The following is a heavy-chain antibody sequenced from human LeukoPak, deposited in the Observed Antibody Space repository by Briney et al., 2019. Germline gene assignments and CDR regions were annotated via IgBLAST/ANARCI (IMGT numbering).Heavy chain of an antibody. J-gene: IGHJ4*02. CDR1: GYSISSGYN. Sequence: SETLSLTCTVSGYSISSGYNWGWIRQPPGKGLGGIGSIYHSGSTYYNPSLKSRVTISVDTSKNQFSLKLSSVTAADTAVYYCAREKGYMVRGKLGYWGQGTLVTVSS. V-gene: IGHV4-38-2*02. CDR3: AREKGYMVRGKLGY. D-gene: IGHD3-10*01. CDR2: IYHSGST.